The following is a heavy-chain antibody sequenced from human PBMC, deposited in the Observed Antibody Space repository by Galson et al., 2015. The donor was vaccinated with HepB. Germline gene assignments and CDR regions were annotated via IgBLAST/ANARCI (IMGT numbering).Heavy chain of an antibody. J-gene: IGHJ5*02. D-gene: IGHD2/OR15-2a*01. CDR2: ISHDGSNI. CDR1: GFAFSSYG. Sequence: SLRLSCATSGFAFSSYGMHWVRQAPDKGLEWMAVISHDGSNIYYADSVKGRFTISRDNSKNTLHLQMNNLKIEDTAVYYCAKDLRVATHGDVLRYYVDPWGQGTLVTASS. CDR3: AKDLRVATHGDVLRYYVDP. V-gene: IGHV3-30*18.